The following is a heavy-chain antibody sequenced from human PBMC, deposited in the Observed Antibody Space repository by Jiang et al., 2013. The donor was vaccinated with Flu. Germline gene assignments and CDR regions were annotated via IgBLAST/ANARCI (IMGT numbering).Heavy chain of an antibody. V-gene: IGHV1-69*04. CDR3: ARDTLQSTVATYEPLDF. D-gene: IGHD6-19*01. CDR2: IIPIIDVT. CDR1: GGTLSRHG. J-gene: IGHJ3*01. Sequence: SGAEVKRPGSSVRVSCKASGGTLSRHGISWVRQAPGQGLEWMGRIIPIIDVTNYAEKFLGRVRLTTDKSTTTVYMEMSNLRSDDTAVYYCARDTLQSTVATYEPLDFWGQGTLVTV.